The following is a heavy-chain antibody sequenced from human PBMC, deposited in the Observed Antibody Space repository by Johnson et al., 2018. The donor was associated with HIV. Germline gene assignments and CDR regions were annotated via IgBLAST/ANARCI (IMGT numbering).Heavy chain of an antibody. V-gene: IGHV3-30-3*01. CDR2: ISYDGSNK. CDR3: ARVRGAFDI. Sequence: QLVESGGGVVQPGRSLRVSCGASGFTFSSYDMHWVRQAPGKGLEWVAVISYDGSNKYYADSVKGRFTISRDNSKNTLYLQMNSLRAEDTAVYYCARVRGAFDIWGQGTMVTVSS. CDR1: GFTFSSYD. J-gene: IGHJ3*02.